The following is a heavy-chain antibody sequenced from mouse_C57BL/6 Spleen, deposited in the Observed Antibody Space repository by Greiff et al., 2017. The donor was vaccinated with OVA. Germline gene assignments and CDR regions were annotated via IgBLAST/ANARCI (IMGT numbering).Heavy chain of an antibody. CDR2: IYPGSGNT. Sequence: VQLQQSGAELVRPGASVKLSCKASGYTFTDYYINWVKQRPGQGLEWIARIYPGSGNTYYNEKFKGKATLTAEKSSSTAYMQLSSLTSEDSAVYFCARTDSSGLDYWGQGTTLTVSS. CDR1: GYTFTDYY. J-gene: IGHJ2*01. D-gene: IGHD3-2*02. CDR3: ARTDSSGLDY. V-gene: IGHV1-76*01.